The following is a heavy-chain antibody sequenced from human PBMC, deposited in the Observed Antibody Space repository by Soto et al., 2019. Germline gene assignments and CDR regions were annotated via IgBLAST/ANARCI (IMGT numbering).Heavy chain of an antibody. Sequence: EVQLVESGGGLVQPGVSLRLSCAASGFTFSSYSMNWVRQAPGKGLEWVSYISSSSSTIYYADSVKGRFTISRDNSKNSLYLQMNSLRAEDTAVYYCARDQGDVDYWGQGTLVTVSS. CDR2: ISSSSSTI. J-gene: IGHJ4*02. CDR3: ARDQGDVDY. V-gene: IGHV3-48*01. CDR1: GFTFSSYS. D-gene: IGHD2-21*02.